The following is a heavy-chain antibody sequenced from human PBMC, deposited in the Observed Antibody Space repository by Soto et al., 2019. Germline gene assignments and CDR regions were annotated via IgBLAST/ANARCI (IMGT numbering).Heavy chain of an antibody. CDR3: AREVGATLNWFDP. CDR1: GGTFSSYA. Sequence: SVKVSCKXSGGTFSSYAISWVRQAPGQGLEWMGGIIPIFGTANYAQKFQGRVTITADESTSTAYMELSSLRSEDTAVYYCAREVGATLNWFDPWGQGTLVTVSS. V-gene: IGHV1-69*13. CDR2: IIPIFGTA. J-gene: IGHJ5*02. D-gene: IGHD1-26*01.